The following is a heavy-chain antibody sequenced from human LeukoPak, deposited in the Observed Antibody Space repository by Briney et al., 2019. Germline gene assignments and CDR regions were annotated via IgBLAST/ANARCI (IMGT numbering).Heavy chain of an antibody. Sequence: RGSLRLSCAASGFTVSSNYMSWVRQAPGKVLEWVSVIYSGGSTYYADSVKGRFTISRDNSKNTLYLQMNSLRAEDTAVYYCARSGWSIPHYWGQGTLVTVSS. D-gene: IGHD6-19*01. V-gene: IGHV3-66*01. CDR1: GFTVSSNY. CDR2: IYSGGST. CDR3: ARSGWSIPHY. J-gene: IGHJ4*02.